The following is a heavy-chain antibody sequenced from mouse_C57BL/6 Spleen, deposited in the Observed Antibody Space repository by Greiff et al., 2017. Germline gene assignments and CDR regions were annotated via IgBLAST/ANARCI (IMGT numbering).Heavy chain of an antibody. CDR2: INPSNGGT. J-gene: IGHJ2*01. D-gene: IGHD1-1*01. Sequence: VQLQQPGTELVKPGASVKLSCKASGYTFTSYWMHWVKQRPGQGLEWIGNINPSNGGTNYNEKFKSKATLTVDKASSTAYMQLSSLTSEDSAVYYCARSGAYFYYCDYWGQGTTLTVSS. V-gene: IGHV1-53*01. CDR1: GYTFTSYW. CDR3: ARSGAYFYYCDY.